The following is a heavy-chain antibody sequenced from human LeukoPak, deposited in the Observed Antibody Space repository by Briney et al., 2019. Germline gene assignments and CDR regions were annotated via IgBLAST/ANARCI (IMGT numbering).Heavy chain of an antibody. CDR2: IYSGGST. CDR3: ARDKTGDLDLGYYYYGMDV. D-gene: IGHD7-27*01. Sequence: GGSLRLSCAASGFSFSSYAMTWVRQAPGKGLEWVSVIYSGGSTYYADSVKGRFTISRDNSKNTLYLQMNSLRAEDTAVYYCARDKTGDLDLGYYYYGMDVWGQGTTVTVSS. J-gene: IGHJ6*02. V-gene: IGHV3-53*01. CDR1: GFSFSSYA.